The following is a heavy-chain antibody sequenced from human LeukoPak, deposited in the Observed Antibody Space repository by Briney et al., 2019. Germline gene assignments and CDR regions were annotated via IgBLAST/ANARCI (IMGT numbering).Heavy chain of an antibody. CDR2: IGGRGGSK. J-gene: IGHJ5*02. Sequence: GSLRLSCEASGFVFRSYHMTWVRQAPGQGLEWVSAIGGRGGSKYYADSVKGRVTISRDNSKNTVSLQMNSLRRDDTAMYYCAKEGGAWGQGTLVVVSS. CDR1: GFVFRSYH. V-gene: IGHV3-23*01. CDR3: AKEGGA. D-gene: IGHD3-16*01.